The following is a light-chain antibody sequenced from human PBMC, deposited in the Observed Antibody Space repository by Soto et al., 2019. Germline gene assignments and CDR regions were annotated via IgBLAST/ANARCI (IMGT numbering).Light chain of an antibody. CDR1: SSDVGSYNL. Sequence: QSALTQPASVSGSPGQSITISCTGTSSDVGSYNLVSWYQQHPGKAPKLMTYEGSKRPSGVSNRFSGSKSGNTASLTISGLQAEDEADYYCCSYAGSSTFDVVFGGGTKVTVL. J-gene: IGLJ2*01. V-gene: IGLV2-23*03. CDR2: EGS. CDR3: CSYAGSSTFDVV.